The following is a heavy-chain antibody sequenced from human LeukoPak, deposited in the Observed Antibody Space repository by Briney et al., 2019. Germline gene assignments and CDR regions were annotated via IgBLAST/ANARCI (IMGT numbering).Heavy chain of an antibody. CDR2: ISAYNGNT. CDR3: AREIGGSSWYYYYYYYMDV. J-gene: IGHJ6*03. Sequence: ASVKVSCKASGYTFTSYGISWVRQAPGQGLEWMGWISAYNGNTNYAQKLQGRVTMTRNTSISTAYMELSSLRSEDTAVYYCAREIGGSSWYYYYYYYMDVWGKGTTVTISS. V-gene: IGHV1-18*01. D-gene: IGHD6-13*01. CDR1: GYTFTSYG.